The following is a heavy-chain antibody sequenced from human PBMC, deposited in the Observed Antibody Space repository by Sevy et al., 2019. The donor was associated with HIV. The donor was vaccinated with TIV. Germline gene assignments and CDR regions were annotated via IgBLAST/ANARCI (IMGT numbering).Heavy chain of an antibody. CDR1: GYTLTQLS. CDR3: ATGREYYEGNSGYFDY. CDR2: FDPEDGER. D-gene: IGHD3-3*01. J-gene: IGHJ4*02. V-gene: IGHV1-24*01. Sequence: ASVTVSCKVSGYTLTQLSMHWVRPAPGKGLEWLGSFDPEDGERIYAQKFQGRFTMTEETSTDTAYMELSSLRSEDTAIYYCATGREYYEGNSGYFDYWGQGTLVTVSS.